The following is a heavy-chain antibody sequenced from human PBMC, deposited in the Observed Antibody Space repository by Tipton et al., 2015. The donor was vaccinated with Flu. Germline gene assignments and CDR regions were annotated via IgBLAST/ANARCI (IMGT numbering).Heavy chain of an antibody. V-gene: IGHV4-4*07. CDR2: TYSSGST. Sequence: TLSLTCTVSGGSVSSDYWSWIRQPAGKGLEWIGRTYSSGSTNYNPSLKSRVTMSQDTSKNQFSLKLTSVTAADTAVYYCVRCMSGSYCHCFDFWGQGTLVTVSS. J-gene: IGHJ4*02. CDR1: GGSVSSDY. CDR3: VRCMSGSYCHCFDF. D-gene: IGHD1-26*01.